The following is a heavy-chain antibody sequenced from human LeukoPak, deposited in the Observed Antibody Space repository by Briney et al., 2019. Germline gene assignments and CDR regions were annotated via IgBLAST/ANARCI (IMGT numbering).Heavy chain of an antibody. D-gene: IGHD3-22*01. CDR1: GFTVSNNY. CDR2: FYAGDET. CDR3: ANPGQYYDGSPQWFFDL. J-gene: IGHJ2*01. V-gene: IGHV3-66*02. Sequence: GGSLRLSCSASGFTVSNNYISWVRPAPGKGLEGVSVFYAGDETYHTDSVKGQFTVSRDDSKNTLYLHINNLSTVDTAVYYCANPGQYYDGSPQWFFDLWGRGTLVTVSS.